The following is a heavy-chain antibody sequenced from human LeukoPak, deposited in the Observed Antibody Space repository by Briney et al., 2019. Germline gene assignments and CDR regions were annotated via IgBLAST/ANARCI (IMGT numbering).Heavy chain of an antibody. V-gene: IGHV4-59*11. CDR3: ARAKQQLVFDAFDI. CDR1: GGSISSHY. CDR2: IYYNGNT. D-gene: IGHD6-13*01. Sequence: SESLSLTCTVSGGSISSHYWNWIRQAPGKGLEWIGNIYYNGNTNYNSSLKSRVTISVDGSQNQFSLSLRSVTAADTAVYYCARAKQQLVFDAFDIWGQGKMATV. J-gene: IGHJ3*02.